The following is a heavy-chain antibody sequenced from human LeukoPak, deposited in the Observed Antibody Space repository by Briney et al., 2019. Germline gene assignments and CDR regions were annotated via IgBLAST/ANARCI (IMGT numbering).Heavy chain of an antibody. CDR2: IYYSGST. CDR1: GGSFSGYY. V-gene: IGHV4-59*08. CDR3: ARHSLGKPGFLEWLSSDYYYGMDV. Sequence: SETLSLTCAVYGGSFSGYYWSWIRQPPGKGLEWIGYIYYSGSTNYNPSLKSRVTISVDTSKNQFSLKLSSVTAADTAVYYCARHSLGKPGFLEWLSSDYYYGMDVWGQGTTVTVSS. J-gene: IGHJ6*02. D-gene: IGHD3-3*01.